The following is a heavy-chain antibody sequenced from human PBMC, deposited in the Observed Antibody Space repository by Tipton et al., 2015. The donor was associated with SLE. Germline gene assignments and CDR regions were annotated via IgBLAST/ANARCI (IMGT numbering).Heavy chain of an antibody. V-gene: IGHV4-39*07. Sequence: LRLSCTVSGDSISSSSHDWAWIRQPPGKGLEWIGNIFYSGSTYYTPSLKSRLTISVDTSKSQFSLRLSSVTAADTAVYFRARLRMGNWYFDLWGRGTLVTVSS. CDR2: IFYSGST. D-gene: IGHD7-27*01. CDR1: GDSISSSSHD. CDR3: ARLRMGNWYFDL. J-gene: IGHJ2*01.